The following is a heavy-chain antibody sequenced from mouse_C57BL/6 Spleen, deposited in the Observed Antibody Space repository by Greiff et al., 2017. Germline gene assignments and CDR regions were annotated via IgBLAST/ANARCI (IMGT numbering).Heavy chain of an antibody. D-gene: IGHD1-1*01. CDR2: IYPGDGDT. J-gene: IGHJ1*03. Sequence: QVQLQQSGPELVKPGASVKISCKASGYAFSSSWMNWVKQRPGKGLEWIGRIYPGDGDTNYNGKFKGKATLTADKSSSTAYMQLSRLTSEDSAVYVCARRGSSSHWYFDVWGTGTTVTVSS. CDR3: ARRGSSSHWYFDV. V-gene: IGHV1-82*01. CDR1: GYAFSSSW.